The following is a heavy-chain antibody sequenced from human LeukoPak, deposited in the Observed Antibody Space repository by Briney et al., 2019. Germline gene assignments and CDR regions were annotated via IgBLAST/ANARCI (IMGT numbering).Heavy chain of an antibody. Sequence: GGSLRLSCAASGFTFNIYAMIWIRQVPGKGLEWVSTISGSGTNTYYADSVKGRFTVSRDNSKNTVYLQMNSLRADDTALYYCARPTMTAVTLGLAHWGQGALVTVSS. J-gene: IGHJ4*02. V-gene: IGHV3-23*01. D-gene: IGHD4-11*01. CDR1: GFTFNIYA. CDR3: ARPTMTAVTLGLAH. CDR2: ISGSGTNT.